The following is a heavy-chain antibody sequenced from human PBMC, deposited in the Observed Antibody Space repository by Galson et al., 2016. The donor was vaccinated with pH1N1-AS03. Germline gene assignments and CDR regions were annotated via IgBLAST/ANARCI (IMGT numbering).Heavy chain of an antibody. V-gene: IGHV4-4*01. CDR1: GGSMTSPDW. D-gene: IGHD3-16*02. J-gene: IGHJ4*02. CDR2: VHYSGIT. Sequence: LSLTCAVSGGSMTSPDWWTWVRQPPGKGLEWIGEVHYSGITSYNPSLNSRVTMSIDKSNNQFSLNLGSVTAADTAVYFCASAGYHTPGYHYWGQGALVTVSS. CDR3: ASAGYHTPGYHY.